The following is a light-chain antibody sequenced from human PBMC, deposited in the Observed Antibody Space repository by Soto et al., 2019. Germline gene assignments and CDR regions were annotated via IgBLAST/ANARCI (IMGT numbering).Light chain of an antibody. CDR2: AAS. Sequence: AIRVTQSPASFSASTGDRVTITCRASQGISSYLAWYQQTPGKAPKLLIYAASTLQSGVPSRFSGSGSGTDFTLTISCLQSEDFATYYCQQYYSYPWTFGQGTKVDI. CDR3: QQYYSYPWT. J-gene: IGKJ1*01. CDR1: QGISSY. V-gene: IGKV1-8*01.